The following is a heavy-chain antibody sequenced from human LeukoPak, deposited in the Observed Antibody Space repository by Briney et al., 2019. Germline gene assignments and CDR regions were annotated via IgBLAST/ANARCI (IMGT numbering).Heavy chain of an antibody. Sequence: GGSLRLSCAASGFTFSSYAMNWVRQAPGKGLEWVSGIRGSGDSTYYADSVKGRFTISRDNSKNTLYLQMNSLRAEDTAVYYCAKFLGSGQYFDYWGQGTLVTVSS. V-gene: IGHV3-23*01. CDR1: GFTFSSYA. CDR3: AKFLGSGQYFDY. J-gene: IGHJ4*02. D-gene: IGHD3-3*01. CDR2: IRGSGDST.